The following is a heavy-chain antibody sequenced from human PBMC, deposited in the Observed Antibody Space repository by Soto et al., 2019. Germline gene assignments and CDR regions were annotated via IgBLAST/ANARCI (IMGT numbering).Heavy chain of an antibody. CDR1: GGAFSSYA. D-gene: IGHD6-6*01. Sequence: SVKVSCKASGGAFSSYAISWVRQAPGQGLEWMGGIIPIFGTANYAQKFQGRVTITADESTSTAYMELSSLRSEDTAVYYCARTEGRYSSSLNWFDPWGQGTLVTVSS. J-gene: IGHJ5*02. V-gene: IGHV1-69*13. CDR3: ARTEGRYSSSLNWFDP. CDR2: IIPIFGTA.